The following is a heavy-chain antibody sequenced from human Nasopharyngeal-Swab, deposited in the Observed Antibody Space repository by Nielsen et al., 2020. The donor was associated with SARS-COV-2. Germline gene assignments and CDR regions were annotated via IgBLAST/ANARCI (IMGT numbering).Heavy chain of an antibody. J-gene: IGHJ5*02. D-gene: IGHD6-19*01. Sequence: ASVKVSCKASGYTFTGYYMHWVRQAPGQGLEWMGRINPNSGGTNYAQKFQGRVTMTRDTSISTAYMELSRLRSDDTAVYHCARVLYSSGGWFDPWGQGTLVTVSS. CDR3: ARVLYSSGGWFDP. CDR1: GYTFTGYY. CDR2: INPNSGGT. V-gene: IGHV1-2*06.